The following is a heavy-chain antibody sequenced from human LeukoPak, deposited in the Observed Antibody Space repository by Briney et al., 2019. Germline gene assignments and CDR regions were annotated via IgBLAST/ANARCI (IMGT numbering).Heavy chain of an antibody. Sequence: SETLSLTCTVSGGSISSKYRSWIRQPPGKGLEWIAYIYHTGSTNYNPSLKSRVTISADPSKNQFSLKLSSVTAADTAVYYCSTLGDSRGREDYWGQGTLVTVSS. V-gene: IGHV4-59*03. CDR1: GGSISSKY. D-gene: IGHD6-19*01. CDR2: IYHTGST. J-gene: IGHJ4*02. CDR3: STLGDSRGREDY.